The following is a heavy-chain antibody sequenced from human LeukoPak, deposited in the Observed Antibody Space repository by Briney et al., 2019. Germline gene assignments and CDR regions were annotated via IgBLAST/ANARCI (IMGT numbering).Heavy chain of an antibody. CDR2: IIPIFATT. J-gene: IGHJ5*02. CDR3: ARELKMGYSSSYWFDP. Sequence: ASVKVSCKASGYTFTGYYMHWVRQAPGQGLEWMGGIIPIFATTNYAQKFQGRVTITADKSTSTAYMELRSLRSDDTAVYYCARELKMGYSSSYWFDPWGQGTLVTASS. V-gene: IGHV1-69*06. D-gene: IGHD6-13*01. CDR1: GYTFTGYY.